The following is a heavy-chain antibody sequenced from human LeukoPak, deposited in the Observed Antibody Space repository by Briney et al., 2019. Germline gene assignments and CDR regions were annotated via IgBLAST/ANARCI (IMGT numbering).Heavy chain of an antibody. Sequence: APVKVSCKASGGTFSRYAISWVRQAPGQGLEWRGGIIPIFVTANSAQTFQGRVTITTDASTSPAYMELSSLRSEDTALYSCARRGLSDDFDYWGQGTLVTVSS. CDR1: GGTFSRYA. V-gene: IGHV1-69*05. D-gene: IGHD2-21*01. J-gene: IGHJ4*02. CDR3: ARRGLSDDFDY. CDR2: IIPIFVTA.